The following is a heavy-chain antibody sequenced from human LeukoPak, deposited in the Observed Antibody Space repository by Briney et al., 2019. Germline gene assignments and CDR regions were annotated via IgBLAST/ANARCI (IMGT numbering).Heavy chain of an antibody. J-gene: IGHJ4*02. V-gene: IGHV3-21*01. D-gene: IGHD4-17*01. Sequence: PGGSLRLSCAASGFTFSSYSMNWVRQAPGKGLEWVSSISSSSSYIFYADSVKGRFTISRDNAKNSLYLQMNSLRAEDTAVYYCARGEYLADYGDYFDYWGQGTQVTVSS. CDR3: ARGEYLADYGDYFDY. CDR1: GFTFSSYS. CDR2: ISSSSSYI.